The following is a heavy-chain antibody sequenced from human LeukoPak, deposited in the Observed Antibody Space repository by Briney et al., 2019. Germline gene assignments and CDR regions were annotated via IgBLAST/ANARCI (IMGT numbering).Heavy chain of an antibody. CDR2: ISRSGSTR. Sequence: PGGSLRLSCAISGFTFSACELTWVRQAPGKGLEWVSYISRSGSTRYYADSVKGRFTISRDNSKSTLYLQMDSLRAGDTAVYYCARQGDTGSWYFDYWGQGTLVTVSS. D-gene: IGHD2-21*02. J-gene: IGHJ4*02. CDR3: ARQGDTGSWYFDY. V-gene: IGHV3-48*03. CDR1: GFTFSACE.